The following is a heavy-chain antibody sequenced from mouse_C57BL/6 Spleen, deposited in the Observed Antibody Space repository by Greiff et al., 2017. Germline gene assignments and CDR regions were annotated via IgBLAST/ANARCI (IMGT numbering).Heavy chain of an antibody. D-gene: IGHD2-14*01. CDR1: GYTFTDYE. CDR3: TRKNYRYYFDY. J-gene: IGHJ2*01. V-gene: IGHV1-15*01. Sequence: QVQLQQSGAELVRPGASVTLSCKASGYTFTDYEMHWVKQTPVHGLEWIGAIDPETGGTAYNQKFKGKAILTADKSSSTAYMEHLSLTSEDSAVYYGTRKNYRYYFDYWGQGTTLTVSS. CDR2: IDPETGGT.